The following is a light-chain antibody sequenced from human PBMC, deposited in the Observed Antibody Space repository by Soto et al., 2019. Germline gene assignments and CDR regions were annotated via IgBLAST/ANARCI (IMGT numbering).Light chain of an antibody. V-gene: IGKV3D-20*01. J-gene: IGKJ4*01. CDR3: QQVGNSPT. CDR1: QSLTNNF. CDR2: DAS. Sequence: EIVLTQSPATLSLSPGERVTLSCGASQSLTNNFLAWYQQRPGLAPRLLIFDASTRASGVPDRFSGSGSGTDFTLTISRLEPEDVAVYYCQQVGNSPTFGGGTKVEF.